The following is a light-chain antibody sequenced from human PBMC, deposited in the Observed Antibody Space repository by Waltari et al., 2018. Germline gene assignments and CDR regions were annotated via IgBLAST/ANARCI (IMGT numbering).Light chain of an antibody. CDR1: QSVTTY. J-gene: IGKJ1*01. V-gene: IGKV3-11*01. CDR2: DAS. Sequence: EIVLTQSPATLSLSPGERATLSCRASQSVTTYLDWHQQKPGQAPRVLIYDASTRATGIPGRFSGSGSGTDFTLTISSLEPEDFAVYYCHQRSSWPWTFG. CDR3: HQRSSWPWT.